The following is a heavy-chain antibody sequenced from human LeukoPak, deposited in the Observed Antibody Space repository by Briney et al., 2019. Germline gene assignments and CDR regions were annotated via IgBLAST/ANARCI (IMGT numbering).Heavy chain of an antibody. CDR1: GFTFSDYY. J-gene: IGHJ5*02. CDR2: ISSSGSTI. CDR3: ARHPRSGSYYTDWFDP. V-gene: IGHV3-11*01. D-gene: IGHD3-10*01. Sequence: PGGSLRLSCAASGFTFSDYYTSWIRQAPGKGLEWVSYISSSGSTIYYADSVKGRFTISRDNAKNSLYLQMNSLRAEDTAVYYCARHPRSGSYYTDWFDPWGQGTLVTVSS.